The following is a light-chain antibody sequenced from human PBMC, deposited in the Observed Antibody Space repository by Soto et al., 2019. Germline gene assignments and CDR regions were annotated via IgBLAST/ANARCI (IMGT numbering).Light chain of an antibody. CDR2: DAS. V-gene: IGKV3-11*01. CDR1: QSVSSS. J-gene: IGKJ1*01. CDR3: QQRSNWLAT. Sequence: EIVLTQSPATLSLSPGEIATLSCRASQSVSSSLAWYQQKPGQAPRLLIYDASNRATGIPARFSGSGSGTDFTLTISSLEAEDCAGYYCQQRSNWLATFGQGTKVYIK.